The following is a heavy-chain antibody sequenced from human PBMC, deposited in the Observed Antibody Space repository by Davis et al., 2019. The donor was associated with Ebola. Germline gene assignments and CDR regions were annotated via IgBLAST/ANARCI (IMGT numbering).Heavy chain of an antibody. CDR3: ASSSHSSSWYGYYYYGMDV. CDR2: IYSGGST. CDR1: GFTFSSYG. J-gene: IGHJ6*02. D-gene: IGHD6-13*01. V-gene: IGHV3-53*01. Sequence: GGSLRLSCAASGFTFSSYGMHWVRQAPGKGLEWVSVIYSGGSTYYADSVKGRFTISRDNSKNTLYLQMNSLRAEDTAVYYCASSSHSSSWYGYYYYGMDVWGQGTTVTVSS.